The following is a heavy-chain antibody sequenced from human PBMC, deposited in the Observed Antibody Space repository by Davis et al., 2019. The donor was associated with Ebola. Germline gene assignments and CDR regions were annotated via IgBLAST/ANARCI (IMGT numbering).Heavy chain of an antibody. CDR1: GASIASDY. CDR3: ARVTISIFGVYSYYHMDV. CDR2: IYYTGST. J-gene: IGHJ6*03. V-gene: IGHV4-59*01. D-gene: IGHD3-3*02. Sequence: MPSETLSPTCSVSGASIASDYWTWNRQPPGKGLDWIGYIYYTGSTNYNPSLKSRVTMSVDTSKNQFSLRLSSVTAADTALYYCARVTISIFGVYSYYHMDVWGKGTAVTVSS.